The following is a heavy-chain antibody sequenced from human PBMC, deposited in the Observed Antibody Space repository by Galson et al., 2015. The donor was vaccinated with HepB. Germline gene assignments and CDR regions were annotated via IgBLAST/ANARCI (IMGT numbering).Heavy chain of an antibody. Sequence: SLRLSCAASGFTFSDYYMSWIRQAPGKGLEWVSYISGSRSIIYHADSVKGRFTISRDNAKNSLYLQMNSLRAEDTAVYYCARVRVAAAGRHYFDYWGQGTLVTVSS. CDR3: ARVRVAAAGRHYFDY. CDR2: ISGSRSII. CDR1: GFTFSDYY. D-gene: IGHD6-13*01. J-gene: IGHJ4*02. V-gene: IGHV3-11*01.